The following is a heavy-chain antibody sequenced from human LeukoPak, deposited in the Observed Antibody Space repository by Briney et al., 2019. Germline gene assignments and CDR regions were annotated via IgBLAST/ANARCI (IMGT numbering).Heavy chain of an antibody. V-gene: IGHV3-30*18. CDR2: ISHDGGKT. D-gene: IGHD6-19*01. CDR3: AKDAGQWQNWNWFAP. Sequence: PGGSLTLSCAVSGFTFNSYCMHWVRQAPGKGLEWVAAISHDGGKTYYGDSVKGRFTISRDNSENTLYLQMNSLRPEDTAMYYCAKDAGQWQNWNWFAPWGQGTLVIVSS. CDR1: GFTFNSYC. J-gene: IGHJ5*02.